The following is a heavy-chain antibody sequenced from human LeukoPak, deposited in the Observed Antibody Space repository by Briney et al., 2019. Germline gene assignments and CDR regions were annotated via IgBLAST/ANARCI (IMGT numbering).Heavy chain of an antibody. D-gene: IGHD3-22*01. CDR2: IKSKTDGGTT. CDR1: GFTFSNAW. Sequence: KTGGSLRLSCAASGFTFSNAWMSWVRQAPGKGPEWVGRIKSKTDGGTTDYAAPVKGRFTISRDDSKNTLYLQMNSLKTEDTAVYYCTTGGHYYDSSGYPDAFDIWGQGTMVTVSS. J-gene: IGHJ3*02. CDR3: TTGGHYYDSSGYPDAFDI. V-gene: IGHV3-15*01.